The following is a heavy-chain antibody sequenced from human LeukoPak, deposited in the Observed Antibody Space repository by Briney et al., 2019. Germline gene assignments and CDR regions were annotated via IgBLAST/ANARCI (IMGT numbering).Heavy chain of an antibody. V-gene: IGHV3-11*04. CDR1: GFSFSDSY. J-gene: IGHJ4*02. D-gene: IGHD6-19*01. CDR3: ARLDSGWYMYYFDY. CDR2: IKSSDTST. Sequence: GGSLRLSCAASGFSFSDSYMSWIRQAPGQGLEWLSYIKSSDTSTFYADSVKGRFTISRDNAKNSLYLQMNSLRAEDTAVYYCARLDSGWYMYYFDYWGQGTLVTVSS.